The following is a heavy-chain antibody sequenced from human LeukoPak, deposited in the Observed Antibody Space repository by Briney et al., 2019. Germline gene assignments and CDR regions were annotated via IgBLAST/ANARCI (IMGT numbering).Heavy chain of an antibody. CDR1: GGSISSSSYY. V-gene: IGHV4-39*07. CDR3: ARDAAKAQLAYFDY. D-gene: IGHD6-13*01. Sequence: IPSETLSLTCTVSGGSISSSSYYWGWIRQPPGKGLEWIGSIYYSGSTYYNPSLKSRVTISVDTSKNQFSLKLSSVTAADTAVYYCARDAAKAQLAYFDYWGQGTLVTVSS. J-gene: IGHJ4*02. CDR2: IYYSGST.